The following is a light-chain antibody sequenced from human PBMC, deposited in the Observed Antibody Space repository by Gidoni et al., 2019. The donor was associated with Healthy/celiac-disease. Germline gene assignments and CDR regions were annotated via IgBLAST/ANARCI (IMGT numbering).Light chain of an antibody. CDR1: SSAVGGYNY. CDR3: SSYTSSSTKV. Sequence: QSALTQPASVSGSPGQSLTIPCTGTSSAVGGYNYVYWYHQHPGKAPKLMIYDVSNRPSGVSNRFSGSKSGNTSSLTISVLQAEDEANYYCSSYTSSSTKVFGTGTKVTVL. V-gene: IGLV2-14*01. J-gene: IGLJ1*01. CDR2: DVS.